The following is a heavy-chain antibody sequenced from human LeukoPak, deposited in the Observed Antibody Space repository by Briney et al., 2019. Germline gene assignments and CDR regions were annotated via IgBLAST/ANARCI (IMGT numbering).Heavy chain of an antibody. Sequence: PGGSLRLSCAASGFTFSSYEMNWVRQAPGKGLEWVSYISSSGSTIYYADSVKGRFTISRDNAKNSLYLQMNSLGAEDTAVYYCARDHAVAGTFYCWGQGTLVTVSS. J-gene: IGHJ4*02. CDR2: ISSSGSTI. V-gene: IGHV3-48*03. D-gene: IGHD6-19*01. CDR3: ARDHAVAGTFYC. CDR1: GFTFSSYE.